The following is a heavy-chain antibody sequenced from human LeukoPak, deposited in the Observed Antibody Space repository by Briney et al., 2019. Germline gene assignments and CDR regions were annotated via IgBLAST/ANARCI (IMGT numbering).Heavy chain of an antibody. CDR1: GFTFSSYA. CDR2: ISGSGGST. CDR3: ARDRGYFYYGMDV. V-gene: IGHV3-23*01. Sequence: PGGSLRLSCAASGFTFSSYAMSWVRQAPGKGLEWVSAISGSGGSTYYADSVKGRFTISRDNSKNTLYLQMNSLRAEDTAVYYCARDRGYFYYGMDVWGQGTTVTVSS. J-gene: IGHJ6*02.